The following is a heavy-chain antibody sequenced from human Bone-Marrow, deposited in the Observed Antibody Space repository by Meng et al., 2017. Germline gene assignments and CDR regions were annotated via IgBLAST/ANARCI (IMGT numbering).Heavy chain of an antibody. Sequence: QVQLQPWGAGLLKPSETLSLTCVVSGGFFSDYYWSWIRQPPGKGLEWIGEINHSGSTTYNPSLESRATISVDTSQNNLSLKLSSVTAADSAVYYCARGPTTMAHDFDYWGQGTLVTVSS. D-gene: IGHD4-11*01. J-gene: IGHJ4*02. CDR1: GGFFSDYY. V-gene: IGHV4-34*01. CDR2: INHSGST. CDR3: ARGPTTMAHDFDY.